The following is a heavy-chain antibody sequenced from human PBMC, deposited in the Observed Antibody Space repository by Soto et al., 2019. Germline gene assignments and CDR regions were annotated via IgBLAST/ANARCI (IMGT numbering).Heavy chain of an antibody. V-gene: IGHV3-23*01. CDR2: VSGAASHT. Sequence: GGSLRLSCAGSGFTPTTTPLSWVRQPPGKGLEWVATVSGAASHTYYVDSVRGRFFISRDNSKNTVTLQMNNLAVDDTAVYYCATSFRYFDNWGQGTRVTVSS. D-gene: IGHD3-9*01. J-gene: IGHJ4*02. CDR3: ATSFRYFDN. CDR1: GFTPTTTP.